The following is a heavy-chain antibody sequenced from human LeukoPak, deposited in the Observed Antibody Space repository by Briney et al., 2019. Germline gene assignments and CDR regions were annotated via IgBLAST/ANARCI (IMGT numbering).Heavy chain of an antibody. CDR2: IYSGGST. Sequence: PGGSLRLSCAASGFTVSSNYMSWVRQAPGKGLEWVSVIYSGGSTYYADSVKGRFTISRDNSKNTLYLQMNSLRAEDTAVYYCARGYYDSSGYYYLLDYWGQGTLVTVSS. CDR1: GFTVSSNY. J-gene: IGHJ4*02. D-gene: IGHD3-22*01. V-gene: IGHV3-53*01. CDR3: ARGYYDSSGYYYLLDY.